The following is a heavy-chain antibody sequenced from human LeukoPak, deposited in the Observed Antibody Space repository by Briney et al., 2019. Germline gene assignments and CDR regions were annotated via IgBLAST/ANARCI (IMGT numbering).Heavy chain of an antibody. J-gene: IGHJ5*02. D-gene: IGHD2-2*01. CDR1: GFSFSSLD. Sequence: PGGSLRLSCAASGFSFSSLDKNWVRQAPGKGKEWSSSISTSSRYIYYRDSLKGRFTISRDDAKNSLYLQMNSLRVEDTAVYYCARADCSGSTCYLRRSWFDPWGQGTLVTVSS. V-gene: IGHV3-21*01. CDR3: ARADCSGSTCYLRRSWFDP. CDR2: ISTSSRYI.